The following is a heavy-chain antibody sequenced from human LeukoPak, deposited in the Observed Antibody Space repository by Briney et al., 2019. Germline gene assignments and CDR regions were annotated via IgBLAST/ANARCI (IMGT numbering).Heavy chain of an antibody. Sequence: GGFLRLSCAASGFTFDDYAMHWVRQAPGRGLEWVSGMNWNGGITGYADSVKGRFAISRDNAKNSLYLQMNRLRAEDTALYYCARGAARVEAGAVGRSFDIWGQGTMVTVSS. V-gene: IGHV3-9*01. J-gene: IGHJ3*02. CDR3: ARGAARVEAGAVGRSFDI. CDR2: MNWNGGIT. D-gene: IGHD2-15*01. CDR1: GFTFDDYA.